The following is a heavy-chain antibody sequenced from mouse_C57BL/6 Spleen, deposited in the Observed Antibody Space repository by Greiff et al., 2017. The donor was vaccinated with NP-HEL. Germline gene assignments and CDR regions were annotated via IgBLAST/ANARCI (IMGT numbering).Heavy chain of an antibody. D-gene: IGHD1-1*01. CDR3: TTHYYGSSPFAY. CDR1: GFNIKDYY. CDR2: IDPEDGDT. J-gene: IGHJ3*01. V-gene: IGHV14-1*01. Sequence: VQLQQSGAELVRPGASVKLSCTASGFNIKDYYMHWVKQRPEQGLEWIGRIDPEDGDTEYAQKFQGKATMTADTSSNTAYLQLSSLTSEDTAVYYCTTHYYGSSPFAYWGQGTLVTVSA.